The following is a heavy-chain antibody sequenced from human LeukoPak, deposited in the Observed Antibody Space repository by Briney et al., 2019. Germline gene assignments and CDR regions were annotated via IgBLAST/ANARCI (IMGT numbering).Heavy chain of an antibody. D-gene: IGHD3-10*01. CDR2: MNSDGTTT. Sequence: PGGSLRLSCAASGFTFSSYGMHWVRHAPGKGLVWVSRMNSDGTTTNYADSVKGRFTISRDNAKNTLYLQMNRLRAEDTAVYYCARGRGPYGWFDPWGQGTLVTVSS. CDR3: ARGRGPYGWFDP. CDR1: GFTFSSYG. J-gene: IGHJ5*02. V-gene: IGHV3-74*01.